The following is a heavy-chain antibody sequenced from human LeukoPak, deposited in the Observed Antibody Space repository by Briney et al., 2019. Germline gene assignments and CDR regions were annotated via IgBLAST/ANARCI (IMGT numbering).Heavy chain of an antibody. Sequence: PGGSLRLSCAASGFTFNSYSMNWVRQAPGKGLEWVSSISSSSSYIYYADSVKGRFTISRDNAKNSLYLQMNSLRAEDTAVYYCARDSAPLTFDYWGQGTLVTVSS. V-gene: IGHV3-21*01. D-gene: IGHD4/OR15-4a*01. CDR3: ARDSAPLTFDY. J-gene: IGHJ4*02. CDR1: GFTFNSYS. CDR2: ISSSSSYI.